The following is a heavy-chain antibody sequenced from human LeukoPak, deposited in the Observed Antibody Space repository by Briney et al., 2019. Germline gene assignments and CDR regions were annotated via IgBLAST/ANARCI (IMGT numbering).Heavy chain of an antibody. Sequence: GASVKVSCKASGYTFTSYAMHWVRQAPGQRLEWMGWINAGNGNTKYSQKFQGRVTITRDTSASTAYMELSSLRSEDTAVYYCARGATITMIVVGDALDIWGQGTMVTVSS. CDR2: INAGNGNT. J-gene: IGHJ3*02. CDR1: GYTFTSYA. D-gene: IGHD3-22*01. V-gene: IGHV1-3*01. CDR3: ARGATITMIVVGDALDI.